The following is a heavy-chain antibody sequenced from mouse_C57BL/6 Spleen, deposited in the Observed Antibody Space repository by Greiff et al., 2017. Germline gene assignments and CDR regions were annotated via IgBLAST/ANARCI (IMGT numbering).Heavy chain of an antibody. CDR2: IDPSDSET. CDR1: GYTFTSYW. J-gene: IGHJ2*01. V-gene: IGHV1-52*01. D-gene: IGHD3-2*02. CDR3: ASGAQATGYFDY. Sequence: QVQLQQPGAELVRPGSSVKLSCKASGYTFTSYWMHWVKQRPIQGLEWIGNIDPSDSETHYNQKFKDKATLTVDKSSSTAYMQLSSLTSEDSAVYYCASGAQATGYFDYWGQGTTLTVSS.